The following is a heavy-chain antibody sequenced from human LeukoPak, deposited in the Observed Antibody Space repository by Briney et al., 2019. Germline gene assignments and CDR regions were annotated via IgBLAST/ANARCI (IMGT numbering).Heavy chain of an antibody. CDR2: ISGDGGST. V-gene: IGHV3-43*02. CDR3: AKDIAGTTLLDYYYGMDV. CDR1: GFTFGDYA. J-gene: IGHJ6*02. D-gene: IGHD1-1*01. Sequence: PGGSLRLSCAASGFTFGDYAMHWVRQAPGKGLEWVSLISGDGGSTYYADSVKGRFTIPRGNSKNSLYLQMNSLRTEDTALYYCAKDIAGTTLLDYYYGMDVWGQGTTVTVSS.